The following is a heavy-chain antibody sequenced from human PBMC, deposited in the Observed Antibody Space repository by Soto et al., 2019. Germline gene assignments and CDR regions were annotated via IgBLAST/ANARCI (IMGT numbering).Heavy chain of an antibody. Sequence: EVQLLGSGGGLVQPGGSLRLSCAASGFTFSTYGMSWVRQAPGKGLEWVSIISGSGGSTYYADTVKGRFTISRDNSKNTLYLQMNSLRAEDTAVYYCAKDPATIAVAGTFDYWGQGTLVIVSS. CDR3: AKDPATIAVAGTFDY. V-gene: IGHV3-23*01. CDR1: GFTFSTYG. CDR2: ISGSGGST. D-gene: IGHD6-19*01. J-gene: IGHJ4*02.